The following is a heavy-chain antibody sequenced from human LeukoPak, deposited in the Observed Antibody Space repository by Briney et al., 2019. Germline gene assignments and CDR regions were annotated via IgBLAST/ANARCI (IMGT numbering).Heavy chain of an antibody. CDR1: GFTFSSYA. CDR3: AKVIAAAVAGYFDY. J-gene: IGHJ4*02. V-gene: IGHV3-33*06. D-gene: IGHD6-13*01. CDR2: VWHDGSNR. Sequence: GGSLRLSCTAPGFTFSSYAIHWIRQAPGKGLEWVALVWHDGSNRYYADSVKGRFTISRDNSKNTLYLQMNSLRAEDTAVYYCAKVIAAAVAGYFDYWGQGTLVTVSS.